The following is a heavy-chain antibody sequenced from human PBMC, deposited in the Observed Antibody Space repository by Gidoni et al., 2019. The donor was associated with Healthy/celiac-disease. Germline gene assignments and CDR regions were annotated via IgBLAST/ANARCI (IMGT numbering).Heavy chain of an antibody. CDR1: GFTFSSDA. D-gene: IGHD5-18*01. J-gene: IGHJ5*02. Sequence: EVQLLESGGGLVQPGGSLRISCAASGFTFSSDAMSWVRQAPGKGLGCVSAISGSGGSTYYADSVKGRFTISRDNSKNTLYLQMNSLRAEDTAVYYCAKLSSFVDTAFDPWGQGTLVTVSS. CDR2: ISGSGGST. V-gene: IGHV3-23*01. CDR3: AKLSSFVDTAFDP.